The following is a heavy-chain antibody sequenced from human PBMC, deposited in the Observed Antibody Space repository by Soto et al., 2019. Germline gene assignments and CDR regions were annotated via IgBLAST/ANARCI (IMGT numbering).Heavy chain of an antibody. D-gene: IGHD5-18*01. CDR1: GYTFTSYA. Sequence: ASVKVSCKASGYTFTSYAMHWVRQAPGQRLEWMGWINAGNGNTKYSQKFQGRVTITRDTSASTAYMELNSLRSEDTAVYYCARVYSYAYGMDVWGQGTTVTVSS. V-gene: IGHV1-3*01. CDR2: INAGNGNT. J-gene: IGHJ6*02. CDR3: ARVYSYAYGMDV.